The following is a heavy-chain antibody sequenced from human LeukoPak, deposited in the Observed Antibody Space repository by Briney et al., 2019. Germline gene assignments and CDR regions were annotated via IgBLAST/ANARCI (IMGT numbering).Heavy chain of an antibody. CDR2: MNPNSGNR. CDR3: ARDDVPDY. V-gene: IGHV1-8*03. CDR1: GYTFTNYD. Sequence: ASVKVSCKASGYTFTNYDINWVRQATGQGLEWMGWMNPNSGNRGYAQKFQGRVTISRNTSISTAYMELSSLRSDDTAVYYCARDDVPDYWGQGTLVTVSS. J-gene: IGHJ4*02. D-gene: IGHD3-16*01.